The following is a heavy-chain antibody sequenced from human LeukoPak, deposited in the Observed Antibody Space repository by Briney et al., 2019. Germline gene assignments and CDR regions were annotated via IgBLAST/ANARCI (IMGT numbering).Heavy chain of an antibody. V-gene: IGHV3-7*01. D-gene: IGHD5-12*01. Sequence: GGSLRLSCAASGVSFRNYWMGWVRQASGKGLEWVANIKHDGSEIYYVDSVEGRFTISRDTAKDSLFLQMNSLRVEDTAVYYCARDRGHSGYDLYDYWGQGTLVTVSS. CDR2: IKHDGSEI. J-gene: IGHJ4*02. CDR3: ARDRGHSGYDLYDY. CDR1: GVSFRNYW.